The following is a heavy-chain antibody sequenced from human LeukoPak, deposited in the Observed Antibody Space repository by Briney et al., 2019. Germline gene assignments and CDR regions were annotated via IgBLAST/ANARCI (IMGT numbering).Heavy chain of an antibody. D-gene: IGHD3-22*01. CDR1: GGSFSGYY. Sequence: SETLSLTCAVSGGSFSGYYWNWIRQPPGKGLEWIGEVNHSGSTNYNPSLKSRVTISGDTSKNQFSLKLSSVTAADTAVYYCARVLTEKSTGYYYPDAFDMWGQGTMVTVSS. V-gene: IGHV4-34*01. CDR3: ARVLTEKSTGYYYPDAFDM. CDR2: VNHSGST. J-gene: IGHJ3*02.